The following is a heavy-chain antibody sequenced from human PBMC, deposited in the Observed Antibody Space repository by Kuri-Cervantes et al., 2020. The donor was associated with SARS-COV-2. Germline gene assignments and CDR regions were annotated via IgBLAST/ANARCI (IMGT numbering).Heavy chain of an antibody. Sequence: SVKVSCKASGGTFSSYAISWVRQAPGQGLEWMGGIIPIFGTANYAQKFQGRVTITADKSTSTAYMELSSLRSEDTAVYYCARRSYYGSGTVFGGWFDPWGQGTLVTVSS. CDR2: IIPIFGTA. V-gene: IGHV1-69*06. CDR1: GGTFSSYA. CDR3: ARRSYYGSGTVFGGWFDP. J-gene: IGHJ5*02. D-gene: IGHD3-10*01.